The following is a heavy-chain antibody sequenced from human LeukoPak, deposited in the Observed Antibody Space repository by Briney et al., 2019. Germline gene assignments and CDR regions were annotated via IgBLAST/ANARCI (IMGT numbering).Heavy chain of an antibody. J-gene: IGHJ3*02. Sequence: SETLSLTCTVSGGSISSGSYYWGWIRQPPGKGLEWIGSIYYSGSTYYNPSLKSRVTISVDTSKNQFSLKLSSVTAADTAVYYCQGNIPAFDIWGQGTMVTVSS. V-gene: IGHV4-39*01. CDR1: GGSISSGSYY. D-gene: IGHD2/OR15-2a*01. CDR3: QGNIPAFDI. CDR2: IYYSGST.